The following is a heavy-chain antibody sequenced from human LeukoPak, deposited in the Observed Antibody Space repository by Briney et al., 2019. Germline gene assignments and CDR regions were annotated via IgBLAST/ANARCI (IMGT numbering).Heavy chain of an antibody. CDR1: GYTFTNYD. CDR2: IEPSGGNT. J-gene: IGHJ4*02. D-gene: IGHD3-16*02. CDR3: ARNFLSFRYIFDY. V-gene: IGHV1-46*01. Sequence: ASVKVSCKASGYTFTNYDINWVRQASGQGLEWMGIIEPSGGNTNYQQKFQGRVTMTKDTSTSTVYMELSSLTSEDTAVYYCARNFLSFRYIFDYWGQGTLVTVSS.